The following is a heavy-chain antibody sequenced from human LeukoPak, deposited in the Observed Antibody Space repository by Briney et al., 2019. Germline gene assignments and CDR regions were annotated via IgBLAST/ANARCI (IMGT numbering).Heavy chain of an antibody. CDR1: GGSISSYY. V-gene: IGHV4-59*12. CDR2: IYYSGST. Sequence: PSETLSLTCTVSGGSISSYYWSWIRQPPGKGLEWIGYIYYSGSTNYNPSLKSRVTISVKTSKNQFSLKLSSVTAADTAVYYCGAVVVITRNTIDYWGQGTLVTVSS. CDR3: GAVVVITRNTIDY. D-gene: IGHD3-22*01. J-gene: IGHJ4*02.